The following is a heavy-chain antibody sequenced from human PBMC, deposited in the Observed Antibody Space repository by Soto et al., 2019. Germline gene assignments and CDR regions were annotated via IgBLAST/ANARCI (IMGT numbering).Heavy chain of an antibody. CDR2: IYPGDSDT. J-gene: IGHJ6*02. CDR1: GYSFTSYW. Sequence: GESLKISCKGSGYSFTSYWIGWGRQMPGKGLEWMGIIYPGDSDTRYSPSFQGQVTISADKSISTAYLQWSSLKASDTAMYYCARLGYYDFWSGSYYYYGMDVWGQGTTVTVSS. V-gene: IGHV5-51*01. D-gene: IGHD3-3*01. CDR3: ARLGYYDFWSGSYYYYGMDV.